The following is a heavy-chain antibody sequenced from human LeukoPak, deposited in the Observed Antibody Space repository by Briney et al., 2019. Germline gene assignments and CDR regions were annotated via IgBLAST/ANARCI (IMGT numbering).Heavy chain of an antibody. V-gene: IGHV3-74*01. CDR3: ARDHLGTFDY. Sequence: GGSLRLSCAASGFTFSNYWMHWVRQDPGKGLVWVSFINPDGSTTNYADSVKGRFTISRDNAKNSLDLQMNSLRVEDTAVYYCARDHLGTFDYWGQGTLVTVSS. D-gene: IGHD1-26*01. CDR2: INPDGSTT. CDR1: GFTFSNYW. J-gene: IGHJ4*02.